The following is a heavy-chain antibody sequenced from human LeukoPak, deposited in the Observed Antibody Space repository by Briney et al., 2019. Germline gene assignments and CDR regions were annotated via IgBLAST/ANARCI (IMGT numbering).Heavy chain of an antibody. CDR1: GFTLSSYE. V-gene: IGHV3-15*01. D-gene: IGHD3-10*01. J-gene: IGHJ4*02. CDR2: VKSKADGGTT. Sequence: GGSLRLSCAASGFTLSSYEMNWVRQAPGQGLEWVGRVKSKADGGTTDYAAPVKGRFTISRDGSQNTLYRQRDSLKTEDTSVCYFTTTPGRDYWGQGTLVTVSS. CDR3: TTTPGRDY.